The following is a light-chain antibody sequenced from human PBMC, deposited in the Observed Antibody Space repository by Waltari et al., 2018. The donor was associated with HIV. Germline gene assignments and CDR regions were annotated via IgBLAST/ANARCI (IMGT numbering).Light chain of an antibody. CDR2: GNT. CDR3: QSYDSSLSAWV. Sequence: QSVLTQPPSLSGAPGQTVTISCTGTSSNLGADYHVHWYQQLPGTAPKLRIYGNTIRPSGVPDRFSGSKSGTSASLAITGLQADDEADYYCQSYDSSLSAWVFGGGTKLTVL. V-gene: IGLV1-40*01. J-gene: IGLJ3*02. CDR1: SSNLGADYH.